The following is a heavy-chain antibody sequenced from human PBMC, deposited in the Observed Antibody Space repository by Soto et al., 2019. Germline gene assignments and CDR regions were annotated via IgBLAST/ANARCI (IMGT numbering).Heavy chain of an antibody. V-gene: IGHV1-18*01. CDR1: GYTFTSYG. CDR2: ISAYNGNT. D-gene: IGHD3-3*01. CDR3: ARSRGLYYDFWSGYPIYGMDV. J-gene: IGHJ6*02. Sequence: GASVKVSCKASGYTFTSYGISWVRQAPGQGLEWMGWISAYNGNTNYAQKLQGRVTMTTDTSTSTAYMELRSLGSDDTAVYYCARSRGLYYDFWSGYPIYGMDVWGQGTTVTVSS.